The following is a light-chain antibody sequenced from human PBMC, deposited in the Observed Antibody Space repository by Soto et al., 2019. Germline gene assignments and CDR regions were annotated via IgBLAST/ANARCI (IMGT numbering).Light chain of an antibody. CDR1: SSDVGGYNY. CDR2: EVS. V-gene: IGLV2-8*01. Sequence: SALTQPPSASGSPGQSVTISCTGTSSDVGGYNYVSWYQQHPGKAPKLMIYEVSKRPSGVPDRFSGSKSANTASLTVSGLQAEDEADYYCTSYAGSNTPYVFGTGTKVTVL. CDR3: TSYAGSNTPYV. J-gene: IGLJ1*01.